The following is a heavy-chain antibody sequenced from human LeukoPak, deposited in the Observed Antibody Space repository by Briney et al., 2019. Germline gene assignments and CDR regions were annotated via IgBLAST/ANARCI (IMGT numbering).Heavy chain of an antibody. CDR3: ATVPRDPVLLWY. CDR1: GYTLTELS. CDR2: FDTEDGET. Sequence: ASVKLSFKVAGYTLTELSMHWVRQAPGKGLEWMGGFDTEDGETIYAQKFQGRVTRTEDTSTDTAYMELSSLRSEDTAVYYCATVPRDPVLLWYWGQGALVAVSS. V-gene: IGHV1-24*01. J-gene: IGHJ4*02. D-gene: IGHD2-21*01.